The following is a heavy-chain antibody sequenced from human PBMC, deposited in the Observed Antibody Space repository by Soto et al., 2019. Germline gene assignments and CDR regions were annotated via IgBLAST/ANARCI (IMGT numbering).Heavy chain of an antibody. CDR2: MNPNSGNT. CDR3: ASGLEYYDIVTDSKYYYNGMDF. CDR1: GYTFTSYD. Sequence: QVQLVQSGAEVKKPGASVKVSCKASGYTFTSYDINWVRQATGQGLEWMGWMNPNSGNTGYAPKFQGRVPMTRTTSISTAYMELSSLRSEDTAVYFSASGLEYYDIVTDSKYYYNGMDFRGQGTTITDSS. V-gene: IGHV1-8*01. J-gene: IGHJ6*02. D-gene: IGHD3-9*01.